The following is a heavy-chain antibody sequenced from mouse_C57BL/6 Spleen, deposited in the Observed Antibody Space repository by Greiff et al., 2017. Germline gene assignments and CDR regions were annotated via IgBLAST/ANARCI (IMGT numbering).Heavy chain of an antibody. CDR2: ISYDGSN. D-gene: IGHD4-1*01. CDR1: GYSITSGYY. Sequence: EVKLMESGPGLVKPSQSLSLTCSVTGYSITSGYYWNWLRQFPGNKLEWMGYISYDGSNNSNPSLKNRISITRDTTKNQFFLKLNSVTTEDPATDYSARELTGKGGCAYWGQGTLVTVSA. J-gene: IGHJ3*01. V-gene: IGHV3-6*01. CDR3: ARELTGKGGCAY.